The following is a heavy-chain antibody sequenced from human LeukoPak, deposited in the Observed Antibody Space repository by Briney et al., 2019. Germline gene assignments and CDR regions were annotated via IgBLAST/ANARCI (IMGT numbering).Heavy chain of an antibody. J-gene: IGHJ6*03. Sequence: QASETLSLTCAVSGGSISSGGYSWSWIRQPPGKGLEWIGYIYHSGSTYYNPSLKSRVTISVDRSKNQFSLKLSSVTAADTAVYYCARQIVGPTRGYYYYYMDVWGKGTTVTVSS. D-gene: IGHD1-26*01. CDR1: GGSISSGGYS. CDR3: ARQIVGPTRGYYYYYMDV. CDR2: IYHSGST. V-gene: IGHV4-30-2*01.